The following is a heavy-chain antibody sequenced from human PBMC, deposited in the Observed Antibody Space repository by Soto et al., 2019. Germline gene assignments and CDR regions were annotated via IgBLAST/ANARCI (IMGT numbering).Heavy chain of an antibody. D-gene: IGHD3-22*01. V-gene: IGHV3-23*01. J-gene: IGHJ4*02. CDR1: GFTFSTYA. CDR2: ISGTGSST. Sequence: GGSLRLSCAVSGFTFSTYALTWVRQAPGKGLEWVSTISGTGSSTYYADSVKGRFTISRDNSKNTLYLHMNSLRAEDTAVYYCTKEGGRLFDTYYFDYWGQGALVTVSS. CDR3: TKEGGRLFDTYYFDY.